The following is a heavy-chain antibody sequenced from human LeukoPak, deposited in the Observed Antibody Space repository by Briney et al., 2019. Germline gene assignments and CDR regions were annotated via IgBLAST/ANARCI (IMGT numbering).Heavy chain of an antibody. CDR1: GFSFSSYA. V-gene: IGHV3-30*02. CDR2: IRYDGNNK. Sequence: GGSLRLSCAASGFSFSSYAIHWVRQAPGKGLEWVAFIRYDGNNKLYADSMKGRFTISRDNSKNTLYLHINSLRAEDTAVYYCVKDSPLDYWGQGTLVIVSS. CDR3: VKDSPLDY. J-gene: IGHJ4*02.